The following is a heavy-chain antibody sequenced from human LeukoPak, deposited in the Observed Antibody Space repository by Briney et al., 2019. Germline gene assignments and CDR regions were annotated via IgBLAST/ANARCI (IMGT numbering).Heavy chain of an antibody. CDR1: GFTFSSYG. J-gene: IGHJ6*03. Sequence: PGGSLRLSCAASGFTFSSYGMHWVRQAPGKGLEWVAFIRYDGSNKYYADSVKGRFTISRDNSKNTPYLQMNSLRAEDTAVYYCARVSSIPLLIAAADHGPYYYYYMDVWGKGTTVTVSS. CDR2: IRYDGSNK. D-gene: IGHD6-13*01. CDR3: ARVSSIPLLIAAADHGPYYYYYMDV. V-gene: IGHV3-30*02.